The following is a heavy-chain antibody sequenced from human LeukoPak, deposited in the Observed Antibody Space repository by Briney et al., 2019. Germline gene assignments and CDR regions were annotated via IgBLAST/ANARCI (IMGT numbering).Heavy chain of an antibody. V-gene: IGHV3-33*06. CDR3: AKGRAQYCSSTSCYAFDY. Sequence: GGSLRLSCAASGFTFSSYGMHWVRQAPGKGLEWVAVIWYDGSNKYYADSVKGRFTISRDNSKNTLYLQMNSLRAEDTAVYYCAKGRAQYCSSTSCYAFDYWGQGNPGHRLL. J-gene: IGHJ4*02. CDR2: IWYDGSNK. CDR1: GFTFSSYG. D-gene: IGHD2-2*01.